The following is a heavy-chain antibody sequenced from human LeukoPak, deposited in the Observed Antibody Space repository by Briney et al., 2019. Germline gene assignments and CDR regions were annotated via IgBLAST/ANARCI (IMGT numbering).Heavy chain of an antibody. D-gene: IGHD2-2*01. J-gene: IGHJ5*02. V-gene: IGHV1-2*02. CDR3: ARALVPAAQRLSS. CDR2: INPNTGGT. CDR1: GYTFTGYY. Sequence: ASVKVSCKASGYTFTGYYLHWVRQAPGQGLEWMGWINPNTGGTNYAQNFQGRVIMTRDTSISTAYMEVTRLRSDDTAVYYCARALVPAAQRLSSWGQGTLVTVSS.